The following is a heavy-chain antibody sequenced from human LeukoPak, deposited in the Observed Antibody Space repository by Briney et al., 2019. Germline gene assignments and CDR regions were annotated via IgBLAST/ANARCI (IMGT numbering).Heavy chain of an antibody. Sequence: SETLSLTCTVSGGSISSYYWSWIRQPPGKGLEWLGYIYYSGSTNYNPSPKSRVTISVDTSKNQFSLKLSSVTAADTAVYYCARVPAYNWNDGIDYWGQGTLVTVSS. D-gene: IGHD1-1*01. CDR3: ARVPAYNWNDGIDY. J-gene: IGHJ4*02. V-gene: IGHV4-59*01. CDR1: GGSISSYY. CDR2: IYYSGST.